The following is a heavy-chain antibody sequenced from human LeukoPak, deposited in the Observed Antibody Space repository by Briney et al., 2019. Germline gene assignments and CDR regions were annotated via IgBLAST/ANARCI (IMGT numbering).Heavy chain of an antibody. D-gene: IGHD1-26*01. J-gene: IGHJ4*02. V-gene: IGHV3-23*01. Sequence: PGGSLRLSCAASGFTFSGHYMDWVRQAPGKGLEWVSAISGSGGSTYYADSVKGRFTISRDNSKNTLYLQMNSLRAEDTAVYYCAKTSGSYYDFDYWGQGTLVTVSS. CDR3: AKTSGSYYDFDY. CDR2: ISGSGGST. CDR1: GFTFSGHY.